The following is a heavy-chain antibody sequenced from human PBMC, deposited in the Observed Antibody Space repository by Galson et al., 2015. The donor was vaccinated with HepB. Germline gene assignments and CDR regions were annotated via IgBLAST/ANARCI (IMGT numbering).Heavy chain of an antibody. CDR2: MNPNSGNT. Sequence: VSCKASGYTFTSYDINWVRQATGQGLEWMGWMNPNSGNTGYAQKFQGRVTMTRNTSISTAYMELSSLRSEDTAIYYCAKDRSGGDYTYYYGMDVWGQATTVTVSS. CDR3: AKDRSGGDYTYYYGMDV. CDR1: GYTFTSYD. J-gene: IGHJ6*02. D-gene: IGHD2-21*02. V-gene: IGHV1-8*01.